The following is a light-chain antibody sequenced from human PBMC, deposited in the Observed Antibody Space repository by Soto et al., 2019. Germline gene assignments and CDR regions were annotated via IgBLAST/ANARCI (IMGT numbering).Light chain of an antibody. CDR3: CSYTGSSTLVV. J-gene: IGLJ2*01. Sequence: QSALTQPASVSGSPGQSITISCTGTSSDVGGYNYVSWYQQHPGKAPKLMIYDVSNRPSGVSNRCSGSKSGNTASLTISGLQAEDEADYYCCSYTGSSTLVVFGGGTKLTVL. CDR2: DVS. CDR1: SSDVGGYNY. V-gene: IGLV2-14*01.